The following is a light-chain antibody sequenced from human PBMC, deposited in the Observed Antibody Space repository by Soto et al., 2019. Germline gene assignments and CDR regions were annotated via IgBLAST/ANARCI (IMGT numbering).Light chain of an antibody. J-gene: IGKJ1*01. Sequence: DIPMTQSPSTLSASLGDGVTIXCRASQSISSWLAWYQQKPGKAPKLLIYKASSLESGVPSRFSGSGSGTEFTLTISSLQPDDFATYYCQQYNSYSLTFGQGTKVDIK. CDR2: KAS. V-gene: IGKV1-5*03. CDR3: QQYNSYSLT. CDR1: QSISSW.